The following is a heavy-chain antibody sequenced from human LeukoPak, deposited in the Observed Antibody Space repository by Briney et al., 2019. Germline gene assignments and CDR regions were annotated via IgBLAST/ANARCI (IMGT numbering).Heavy chain of an antibody. V-gene: IGHV5-10-1*01. CDR2: IAPSDSYT. J-gene: IGHJ5*02. CDR3: VRQPPGVYDTTQNWFDP. Sequence: GEALRISCKVSGYGFPSYWITWVRQVPGKGLEWMGRIAPSDSYTNYNPSFEGNVTMSVEKSITTVYLQWSSLKASDTAMYYCVRQPPGVYDTTQNWFDPWGQGTLVTVSS. CDR1: GYGFPSYW. D-gene: IGHD3-22*01.